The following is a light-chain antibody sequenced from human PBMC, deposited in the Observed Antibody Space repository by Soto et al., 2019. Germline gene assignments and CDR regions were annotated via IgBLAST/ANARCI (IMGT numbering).Light chain of an antibody. CDR2: KAS. CDR1: QSIDTW. J-gene: IGKJ1*01. Sequence: DIQLTQSPSTLSASVGDRVTITCRASQSIDTWLAWHQQKPGQVPKLLISKASSLESGVPSRFSGSGSGTEFTLTSSSLQHDDSATYYCQQYNSYRAFGQGTKVDIK. CDR3: QQYNSYRA. V-gene: IGKV1-5*03.